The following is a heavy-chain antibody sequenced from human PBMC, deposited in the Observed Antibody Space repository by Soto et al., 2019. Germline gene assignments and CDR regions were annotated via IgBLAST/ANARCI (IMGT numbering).Heavy chain of an antibody. J-gene: IGHJ6*02. CDR1: GGTFGNSA. D-gene: IGHD5-12*01. Sequence: QVQLGQSGGEVKKRGSSVTVSCKASGGTFGNSAISWVRQAPGHGHEWMGGIIPIFPTPDYAQKFQGRVTTTADQSTLTASLELTSLSSQDTAVYYSARAKNPLQLAGTFSYAMDVWCQGPALTVSS. CDR2: IIPIFPTP. CDR3: ARAKNPLQLAGTFSYAMDV. V-gene: IGHV1-69*12.